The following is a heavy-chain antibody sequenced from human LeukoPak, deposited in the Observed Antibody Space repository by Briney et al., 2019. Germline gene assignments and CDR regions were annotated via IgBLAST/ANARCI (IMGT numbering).Heavy chain of an antibody. Sequence: GGSLRLSCAASGFTVSSNYMSWVRQAPGKGLEWVSVIYSGGSTYYADSVKGRFTISRDNSKNTLYLQMNSLRAEDTAVYYCAIGRPGYYYGMDVWGQGTTVTVSS. CDR3: AIGRPGYYYGMDV. CDR2: IYSGGST. V-gene: IGHV3-53*01. CDR1: GFTVSSNY. J-gene: IGHJ6*02.